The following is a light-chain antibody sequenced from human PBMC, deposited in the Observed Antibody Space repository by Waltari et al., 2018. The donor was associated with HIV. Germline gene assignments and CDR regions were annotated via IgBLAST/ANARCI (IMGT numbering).Light chain of an antibody. CDR1: QSVSSN. J-gene: IGKJ2*01. CDR3: QQYNDWPYT. CDR2: GAS. V-gene: IGKV3-15*01. Sequence: EKVMTQFPATLSVSPGEGVTLSCRASQSVSSNLAWYQQKPGQAPRLLVYGASTRATGIPARFTGSGSGTEFTLTISSLQSEDFAVYYCQQYNDWPYTFGQGTKLEI.